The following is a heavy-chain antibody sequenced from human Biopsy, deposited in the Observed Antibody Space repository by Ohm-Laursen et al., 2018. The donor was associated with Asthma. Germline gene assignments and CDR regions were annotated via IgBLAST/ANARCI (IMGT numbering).Heavy chain of an antibody. J-gene: IGHJ3*02. CDR1: GYTFINYA. CDR2: INAGNGNT. D-gene: IGHD3-9*01. CDR3: ARTYYDFLTGQVNDAFAM. V-gene: IGHV1-3*01. Sequence: ASETVSRQASGYTFINYAIHWVRQAPGQRLECMGWINAGNGNTKYSQKFQGRVTISRDTSASTAYMDLSSLRSEDTAVYYRARTYYDFLTGQVNDAFAMWGQGTMVTVSS.